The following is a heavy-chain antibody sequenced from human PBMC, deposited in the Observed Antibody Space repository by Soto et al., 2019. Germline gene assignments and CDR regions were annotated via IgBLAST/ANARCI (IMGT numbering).Heavy chain of an antibody. V-gene: IGHV3-9*01. CDR3: AKDSGSSSWYYFDY. CDR1: GFTFDDYA. J-gene: IGHJ4*02. CDR2: ISWNSGSI. Sequence: GGSLRLSCAASGFTFDDYAMHWVRQAPGKGLEWVSGISWNSGSIGYADSVKGRFTISRDNAKNSLYLQMNSLRAEDTALYYCAKDSGSSSWYYFDYWGQGTLVTVSS. D-gene: IGHD6-13*01.